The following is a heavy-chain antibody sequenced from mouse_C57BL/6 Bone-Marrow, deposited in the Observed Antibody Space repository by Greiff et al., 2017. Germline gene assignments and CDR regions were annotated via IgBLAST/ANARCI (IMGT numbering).Heavy chain of an antibody. D-gene: IGHD3-3*01. J-gene: IGHJ2*01. CDR3: ARGGPPAN. Sequence: VQLQESGAELVKPGASVKLSCKASGYTFTSSWLQWVKQRPGQGLEWIGEIAPSDSYTNYNPKFKGKATLTVATSSSTAYMQLSSLTSEDSAVNYCARGGPPANWGQGTTLTVSS. V-gene: IGHV1-50*01. CDR1: GYTFTSSW. CDR2: IAPSDSYT.